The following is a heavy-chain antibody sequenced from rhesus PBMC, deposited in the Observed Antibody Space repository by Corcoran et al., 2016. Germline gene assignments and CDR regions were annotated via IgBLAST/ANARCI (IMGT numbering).Heavy chain of an antibody. D-gene: IGHD6-25*01. CDR3: ARVNSGIDY. CDR1: GGSISDSYR. J-gene: IGHJ4*01. CDR2: IYGSSTST. Sequence: QVQLQESGPGVVKPSETLSLTCAVSGGSISDSYRWSWIRQPPGKGLEWIGYIYGSSTSTNYNPSLKSRVTISKDTSKNQFSLKLSSVTAADTAVYYCARVNSGIDYWGQGVLVTVSS. V-gene: IGHV4S10*01.